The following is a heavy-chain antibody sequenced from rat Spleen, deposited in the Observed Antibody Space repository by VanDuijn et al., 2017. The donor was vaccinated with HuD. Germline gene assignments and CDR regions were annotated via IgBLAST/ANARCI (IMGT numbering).Heavy chain of an antibody. J-gene: IGHJ3*01. CDR3: ARNYYSSYPFAY. D-gene: IGHD1-2*01. V-gene: IGHV2S18*01. CDR1: GFSLTSYS. CDR2: MWSDGDT. Sequence: QVQLKESGPGLVQPSQTLSHTCTVSGFSLTSYSVHWVRQHSGKSLEWMGRMWSDGDTSYNSAFTSRLSISRDTSKSQVFLKMNSLQTEDTGTYYCARNYYSSYPFAYWGQGTLVTVSS.